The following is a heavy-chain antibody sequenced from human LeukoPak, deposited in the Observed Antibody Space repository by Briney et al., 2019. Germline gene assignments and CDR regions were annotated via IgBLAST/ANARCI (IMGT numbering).Heavy chain of an antibody. V-gene: IGHV4-59*11. CDR3: ARLGLSMGHLIDY. J-gene: IGHJ4*02. CDR2: IHYSQST. D-gene: IGHD2/OR15-2a*01. CDR1: GGSISSHY. Sequence: SETLSLTCTVSGGSISSHYWSWIRQPPGKGLELVPHIHYSQSTNSNPPLKSRDTQSVNTSQNQYALKLTAVTAPDTAVQYGARLGLSMGHLIDYWGQGTMVTVSS.